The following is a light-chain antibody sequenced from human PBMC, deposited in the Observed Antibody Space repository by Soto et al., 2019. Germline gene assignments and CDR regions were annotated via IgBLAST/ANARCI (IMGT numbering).Light chain of an antibody. CDR2: DVS. J-gene: IGLJ2*01. CDR3: SSYTGGSTVI. V-gene: IGLV2-14*01. Sequence: QSALTQPASVSGSPVQSITISCTGTSSDIGDYNYVSWYQQRPGKAPKLIIYDVSNRPSGVSDRFSGSLSGNTASLTISGLQPEDEADYYCSSYTGGSTVIFGGGTKLTVL. CDR1: SSDIGDYNY.